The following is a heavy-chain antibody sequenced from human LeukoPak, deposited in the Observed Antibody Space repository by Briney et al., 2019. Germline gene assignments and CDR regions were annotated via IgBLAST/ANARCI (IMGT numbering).Heavy chain of an antibody. Sequence: GGSLRLSCAASGFTFSSYAMHWVRQAPGKGLEWVAVISYDGSNKYYADSVKGRFTISRDNSKNTLYLQMNSLRAEDTAVYYCAKVGAAAGKGYFDYWGQGTLVTVSS. CDR3: AKVGAAAGKGYFDY. CDR1: GFTFSSYA. D-gene: IGHD6-13*01. J-gene: IGHJ4*02. V-gene: IGHV3-30*04. CDR2: ISYDGSNK.